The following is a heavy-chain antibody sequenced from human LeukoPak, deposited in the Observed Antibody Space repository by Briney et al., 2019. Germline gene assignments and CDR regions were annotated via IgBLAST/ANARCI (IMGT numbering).Heavy chain of an antibody. CDR3: ARVTMIVVARDPFDY. D-gene: IGHD3-22*01. V-gene: IGHV1-2*02. Sequence: ASVKVSCKASGYTFTTIYMHWLRQVPGQGPEWMGWINPNTGGTSYAQRFQGRITVFADTSSNTAYMELSRLRSDDTAVYYCARVTMIVVARDPFDYWGQGTLVTVSS. CDR1: GYTFTTIY. J-gene: IGHJ4*02. CDR2: INPNTGGT.